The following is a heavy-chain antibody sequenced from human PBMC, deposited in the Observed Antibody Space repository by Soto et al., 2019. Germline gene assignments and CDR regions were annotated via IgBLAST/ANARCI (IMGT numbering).Heavy chain of an antibody. CDR2: IIPLHNTS. CDR3: ASWSAWNTLYYHGMDV. CDR1: GGAFTNYS. V-gene: IGHV1-69*08. Sequence: GASVKVSCKVSGGAFTNYSLNWVRHIPGEGLEWLGGIIPLHNTSNYSEKFVGRLSVTADISSSTVYMHLSGLTSGDTATYYCASWSAWNTLYYHGMDVWGHGTPVTVSS. D-gene: IGHD1-1*01. J-gene: IGHJ6*02.